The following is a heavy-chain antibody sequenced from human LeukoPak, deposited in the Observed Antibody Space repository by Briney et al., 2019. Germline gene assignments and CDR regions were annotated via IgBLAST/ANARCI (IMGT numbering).Heavy chain of an antibody. CDR1: GYTFSSYS. CDR2: ISSSSSYI. CDR3: ARDLVEPPRTYYFDY. Sequence: GGSLRLSCAASGYTFSSYSMNWVRQAPGKGLEWVSSISSSSSYIYYADSVKGRFTISRDNAKNSLYLQMNSLRAEDTAVYYCARDLVEPPRTYYFDYWGQGTLVTVSS. V-gene: IGHV3-21*01. D-gene: IGHD1-26*01. J-gene: IGHJ4*02.